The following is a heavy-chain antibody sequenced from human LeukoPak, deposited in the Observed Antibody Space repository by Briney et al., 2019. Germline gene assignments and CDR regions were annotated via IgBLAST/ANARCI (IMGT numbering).Heavy chain of an antibody. D-gene: IGHD2-21*02. CDR2: ISSSGSTI. Sequence: GGSLRLSCAASGFTFSSYEMSWVRQAPGKGLEWVSYISSSGSTIYYADSVKGRFTISRDNAKNSLYLQMNSLRAEDTAVYYCASAYCGGDCYPHYYCGMDVWGKGTTVTVSS. J-gene: IGHJ6*04. V-gene: IGHV3-48*03. CDR3: ASAYCGGDCYPHYYCGMDV. CDR1: GFTFSSYE.